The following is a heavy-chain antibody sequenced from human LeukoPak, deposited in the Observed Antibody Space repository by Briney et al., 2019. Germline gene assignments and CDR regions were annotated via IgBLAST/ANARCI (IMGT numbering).Heavy chain of an antibody. CDR1: GGTFSSYA. CDR2: IIPIFGTA. V-gene: IGHV1-69*05. Sequence: SSVKVSCKASGGTFSSYAISWVRQAPGQGLEWMRGIIPIFGTANYAQKFQGRVTITTDESTSTAYMELSSLRSEDTAVYYCARYYYDSSGYYLFDYWGQGTLVTVSS. J-gene: IGHJ4*02. D-gene: IGHD3-22*01. CDR3: ARYYYDSSGYYLFDY.